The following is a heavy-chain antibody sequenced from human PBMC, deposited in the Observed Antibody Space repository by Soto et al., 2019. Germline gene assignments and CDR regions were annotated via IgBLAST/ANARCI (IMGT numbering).Heavy chain of an antibody. CDR2: IYSAGST. V-gene: IGHV3-66*01. CDR3: ARSPTKINYADCLDT. CDR1: GFIVSTSY. J-gene: IGHJ5*02. Sequence: EVQVVESGGGLVQPGGSLRLSCAASGFIVSTSYMSWVRQAPGKGLEWVSVIYSAGSTYYADSVKGRFTISRDSSKNTLYLQMDGLRAEDMAVYYCARSPTKINYADCLDTWGQGSMDNV. D-gene: IGHD4-4*01.